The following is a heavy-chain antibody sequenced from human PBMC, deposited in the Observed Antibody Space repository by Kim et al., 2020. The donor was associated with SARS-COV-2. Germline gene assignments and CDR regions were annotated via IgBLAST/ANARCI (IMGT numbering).Heavy chain of an antibody. J-gene: IGHJ6*02. D-gene: IGHD6-6*01. CDR2: INSDGSST. CDR3: ARDRGSSSDYYYGMDV. V-gene: IGHV3-74*01. CDR1: GFTFSSYW. Sequence: GGSLRLSCAASGFTFSSYWMHWVRQAPGKGLVWVSRINSDGSSTSYADSVKGRFTISRDNAKNTLYLQMNSLRAEDTAVYYCARDRGSSSDYYYGMDVWGQGTTVTVSS.